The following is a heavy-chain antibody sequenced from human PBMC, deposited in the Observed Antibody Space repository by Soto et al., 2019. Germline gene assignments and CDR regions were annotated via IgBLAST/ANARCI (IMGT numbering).Heavy chain of an antibody. CDR2: INPNSGGT. D-gene: IGHD2-21*02. J-gene: IGHJ4*02. CDR1: GYTFTGYY. V-gene: IGHV1-2*04. Sequence: ASVKVSCKASGYTFTGYYMHWVRQAPGQGLEWMGWINPNSGGTNYAQKFQGWVTISVDTSKNQFSLKLSSVTAADTAVYYCARHAVVTAIFDYWGQGTLVTVSS. CDR3: ARHAVVTAIFDY.